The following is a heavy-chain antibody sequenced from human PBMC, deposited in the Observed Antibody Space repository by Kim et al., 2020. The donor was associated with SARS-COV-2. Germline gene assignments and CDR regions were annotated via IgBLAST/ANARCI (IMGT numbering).Heavy chain of an antibody. Sequence: GGSLRLSCAASGFTFSSYGMHWVRQAPGKGLEWVAVISYDGSNKYYADSVKGRFTISRDNSKNTLYLQMNSLRAEDTAVYYCAREHSSGWYRYYYGMDVWGQGTTVTVSS. J-gene: IGHJ6*02. CDR3: AREHSSGWYRYYYGMDV. V-gene: IGHV3-33*05. D-gene: IGHD6-19*01. CDR2: ISYDGSNK. CDR1: GFTFSSYG.